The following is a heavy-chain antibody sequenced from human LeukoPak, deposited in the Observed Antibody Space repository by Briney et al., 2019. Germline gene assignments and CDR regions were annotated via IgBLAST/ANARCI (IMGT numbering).Heavy chain of an antibody. J-gene: IGHJ2*01. V-gene: IGHV4-34*01. Sequence: ASETLSLTCAVSGGSFTGYYWSWIRQAPGKGLEWIGEIHYRGSTTYNPSLRSRVTISRDTSENQFSLKLSSVTAADTAVYYCARGILEYYYFDLWGRGTLVTVYS. CDR3: ARGILEYYYFDL. CDR1: GGSFTGYY. CDR2: IHYRGST. D-gene: IGHD3-3*01.